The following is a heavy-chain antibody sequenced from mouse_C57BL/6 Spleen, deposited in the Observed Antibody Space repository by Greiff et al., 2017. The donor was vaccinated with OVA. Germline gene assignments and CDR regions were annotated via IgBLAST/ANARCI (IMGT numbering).Heavy chain of an antibody. CDR1: EYEFPSHD. V-gene: IGHV5-2*01. D-gene: IGHD2-3*01. CDR3: ASVYDGYFAY. Sequence: DVMLVESGGGLVQPGESLKLSCESNEYEFPSHDMSWVRKTPEKRLELVAAINSDGGSTYYPDTMERRFIISRDNTKKTLYLQMSSLRSEGTALYYCASVYDGYFAYWGQGTLVTVSA. J-gene: IGHJ3*01. CDR2: INSDGGST.